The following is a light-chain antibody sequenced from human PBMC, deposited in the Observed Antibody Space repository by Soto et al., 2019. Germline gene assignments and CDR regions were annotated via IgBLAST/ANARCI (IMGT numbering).Light chain of an antibody. CDR3: QSYDSSLSTYV. V-gene: IGLV1-40*01. J-gene: IGLJ1*01. CDR2: ANT. Sequence: QSVLTQPPSVSGAPGQRVTISCTGSSSNIGAGFDVHWYQQLPGTAPRLLIYANTHRPSGVPGRISGSKSGTSASLAITGLQAEDDSDYYCQSYDSSLSTYVFGTGTKLTVL. CDR1: SSNIGAGFD.